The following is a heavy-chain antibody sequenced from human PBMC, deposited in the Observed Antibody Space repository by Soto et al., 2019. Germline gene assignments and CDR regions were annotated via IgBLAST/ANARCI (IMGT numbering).Heavy chain of an antibody. J-gene: IGHJ4*02. D-gene: IGHD3-22*01. CDR1: GFTFSSSA. CDR3: ARDRGDTTSYYYDY. V-gene: IGHV3-21*01. CDR2: ISSGSSFK. Sequence: PGGSLRLSCAASGFTFSSSAMSWVRQAPGKGLEWVASISSGSSFKYYPDSVKGRFTISRDNAKNSLYLQVNSLTAEDTAVYYCARDRGDTTSYYYDYWGQGTLGT.